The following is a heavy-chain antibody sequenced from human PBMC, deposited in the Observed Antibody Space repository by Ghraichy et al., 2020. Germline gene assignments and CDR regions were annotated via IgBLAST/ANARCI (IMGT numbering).Heavy chain of an antibody. CDR1: GGSISTYY. CDR2: IYSGGSI. D-gene: IGHD4-17*01. Sequence: SETLSLTCTVSGGSISTYYWGWIRQPPGKGLEWIASIYSGGSIFYNASLKSRVTISADTSQNQFSLKLSSVTAADTAVYYCVAYGDYFHWFAPWGQGTLVTVSS. J-gene: IGHJ5*02. V-gene: IGHV4-39*01. CDR3: VAYGDYFHWFAP.